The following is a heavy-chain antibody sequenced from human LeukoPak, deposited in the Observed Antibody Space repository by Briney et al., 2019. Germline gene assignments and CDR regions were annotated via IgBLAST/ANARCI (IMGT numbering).Heavy chain of an antibody. V-gene: IGHV1-69*05. Sequence: RASVKVFCKASGGTFSSYAISWVRQAPGQGLEWMGRIIPIFGTANYAQKFQGRVTITTDESTSTAYMELSSLRSEDTAVYYCASYSSGWSAYWGQGTLVTVSS. CDR1: GGTFSSYA. D-gene: IGHD6-19*01. J-gene: IGHJ4*02. CDR2: IIPIFGTA. CDR3: ASYSSGWSAY.